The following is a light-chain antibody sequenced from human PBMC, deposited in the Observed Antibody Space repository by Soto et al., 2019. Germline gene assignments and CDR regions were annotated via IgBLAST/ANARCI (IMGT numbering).Light chain of an antibody. CDR2: YDD. CDR3: AAWDDSLNGYV. V-gene: IGLV1-36*01. J-gene: IGLJ1*01. CDR1: SSNIGNNG. Sequence: QSVLTQPPSVSEAPRQRVTISCSGSSSNIGNNGVNWYQQLPGKAPKLLIYYDDLLPSGVSDRFSGSESGTSASLAISGLQSEDEADYYCAAWDDSLNGYVFGIGTKVTVL.